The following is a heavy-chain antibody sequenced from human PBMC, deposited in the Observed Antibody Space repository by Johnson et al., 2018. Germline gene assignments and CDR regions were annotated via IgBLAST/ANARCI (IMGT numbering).Heavy chain of an antibody. D-gene: IGHD3-22*01. CDR2: ISGSGGST. CDR1: GFTFSSYA. Sequence: VQLVQSGGGLVQPGGSLRLSCAASGFTFSSYAMSWVRQAPGKGLEWVSAISGSGGSTYYADSVKGRFTISRDNSKTTLYLEMNSLRAEDTAVYYCAVLSYYDSRGTDIWGQGTMGTVSS. V-gene: IGHV3-23*04. J-gene: IGHJ3*02. CDR3: AVLSYYDSRGTDI.